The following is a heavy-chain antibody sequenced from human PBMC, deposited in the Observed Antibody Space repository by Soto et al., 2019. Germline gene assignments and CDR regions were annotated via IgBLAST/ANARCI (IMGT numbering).Heavy chain of an antibody. CDR1: SGSISSSNW. Sequence: QVQLQESGPGLVKPSGTLSLTCAVSSGSISSSNWWSWVRQPPGKGLEWIGEIYHSGSTNYNPSLKRRVAISVDKAKNQFSLKLSSVTAADTAVYYCASSCSSTCCPFDYWGQGTLVTVSS. CDR3: ASSCSSTCCPFDY. CDR2: IYHSGST. V-gene: IGHV4-4*02. D-gene: IGHD2-2*01. J-gene: IGHJ4*02.